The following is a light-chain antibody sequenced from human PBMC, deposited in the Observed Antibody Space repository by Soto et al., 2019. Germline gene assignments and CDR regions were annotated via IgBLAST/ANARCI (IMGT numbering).Light chain of an antibody. CDR3: QQRSNWPPWT. J-gene: IGKJ1*01. CDR2: GAS. Sequence: EIVLTQSPGTLSLSPGERATLSCRASQSVSSSYLAWYQQKPGQAPRLLIYGASSRATAIPDRFSGSGSGTDFTLTISRLEPEDFATYYCQQRSNWPPWTFGQGTKVDIK. V-gene: IGKV3D-20*02. CDR1: QSVSSSY.